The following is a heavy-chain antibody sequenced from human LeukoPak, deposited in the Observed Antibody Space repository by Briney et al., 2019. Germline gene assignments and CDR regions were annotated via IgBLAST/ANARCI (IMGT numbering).Heavy chain of an antibody. Sequence: SVKVSCKASGGTFSSYTISWVRQAPGQGLEWMGRIIPILGIANYAQKFQGRVTITADKSTSTAYMELSSLRSEDTAVYYCAKGRYYGSGSYYFYYYGMDVWGKGTTVTVSS. CDR3: AKGRYYGSGSYYFYYYGMDV. D-gene: IGHD3-10*01. V-gene: IGHV1-69*02. CDR2: IIPILGIA. J-gene: IGHJ6*04. CDR1: GGTFSSYT.